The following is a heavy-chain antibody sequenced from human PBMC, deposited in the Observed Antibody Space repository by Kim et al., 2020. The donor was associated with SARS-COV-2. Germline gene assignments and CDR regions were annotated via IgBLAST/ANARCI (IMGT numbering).Heavy chain of an antibody. Sequence: VDSVKGRFTISRDNAKNSLYLQMNSLRAEDTAVYYCARDWGALAYGPFDYWGQGTLVTVSS. V-gene: IGHV3-7*03. CDR3: ARDWGALAYGPFDY. J-gene: IGHJ4*02. D-gene: IGHD3-16*01.